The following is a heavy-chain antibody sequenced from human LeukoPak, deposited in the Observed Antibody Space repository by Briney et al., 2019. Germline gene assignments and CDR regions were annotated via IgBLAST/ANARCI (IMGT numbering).Heavy chain of an antibody. J-gene: IGHJ4*02. CDR3: ARGGYYYDSSGYVLPFDY. CDR1: GGSFSGYY. CDR2: INYSGST. D-gene: IGHD3-22*01. V-gene: IGHV4-34*01. Sequence: PSETLSLTCAVYGGSFSGYYWSWIRQPPGKGLEWIGEINYSGSTTYNPSLKSRVTISLDTSKNHFSLKLSSVTAADTAVYYCARGGYYYDSSGYVLPFDYWGQGTLVTVSS.